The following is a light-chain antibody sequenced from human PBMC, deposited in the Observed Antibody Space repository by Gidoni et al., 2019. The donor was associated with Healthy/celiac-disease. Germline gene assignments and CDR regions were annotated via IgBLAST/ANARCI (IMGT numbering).Light chain of an antibody. Sequence: DVKMTQSPSSQSASAGDRVTITCRASQGISNSLAWYQQKPGKAPKLLLYAASRLESGVPTRFSGSGSGTDYTLTISSLQPEDFATYYCQQYYSTPRTFGQGTKVEIK. CDR3: QQYYSTPRT. CDR1: QGISNS. J-gene: IGKJ1*01. CDR2: AAS. V-gene: IGKV1-NL1*01.